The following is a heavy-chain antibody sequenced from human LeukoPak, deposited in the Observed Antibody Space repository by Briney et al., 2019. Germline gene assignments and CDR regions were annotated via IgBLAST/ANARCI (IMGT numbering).Heavy chain of an antibody. V-gene: IGHV3-11*01. Sequence: GGSLRLSCAASGFTFSDYYMSWIRQAPGKGLEWVSYISSSGSTIYYADSVKGRFTISRDNAKNSLYLQMNSLRAEDTAVYYCARVGVWFGESSPPYYFDYWGQGTLVTVSS. D-gene: IGHD3-10*01. CDR1: GFTFSDYY. CDR2: ISSSGSTI. J-gene: IGHJ4*02. CDR3: ARVGVWFGESSPPYYFDY.